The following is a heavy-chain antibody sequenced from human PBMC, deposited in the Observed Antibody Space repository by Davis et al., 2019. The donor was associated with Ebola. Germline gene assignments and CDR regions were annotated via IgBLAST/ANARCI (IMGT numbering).Heavy chain of an antibody. J-gene: IGHJ4*02. CDR2: ISGSGGST. D-gene: IGHD6-19*01. CDR3: TTPGIAVAGDY. Sequence: PSEILSLTCAVSGGSISSSNWWSWVRHAPGKGLEWVSAISGSGGSTYYADSVKGRFTISRDNSKNTLYLQMNSLKTEDTAVYYCTTPGIAVAGDYWGQGTLVTVSS. CDR1: GGSISSSN. V-gene: IGHV3-23*01.